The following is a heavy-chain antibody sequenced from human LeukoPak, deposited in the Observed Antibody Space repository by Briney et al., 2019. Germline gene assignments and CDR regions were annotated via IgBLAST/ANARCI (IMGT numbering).Heavy chain of an antibody. CDR3: ARCLNYLYNNYYYYYMDV. Sequence: PGGSLRLSCAASGFTFSSYAMHWVRQAPGKGLEWVAVISYDGSNKYYADSVKGRFTISKDNSKNTLYLQMNSLRAEDTAVYYRARCLNYLYNNYYYYYMDVWGKGTTVTISS. V-gene: IGHV3-30*14. CDR2: ISYDGSNK. CDR1: GFTFSSYA. J-gene: IGHJ6*03. D-gene: IGHD5-24*01.